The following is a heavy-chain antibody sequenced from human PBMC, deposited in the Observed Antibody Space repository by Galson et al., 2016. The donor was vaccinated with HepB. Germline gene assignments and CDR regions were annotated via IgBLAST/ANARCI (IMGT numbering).Heavy chain of an antibody. V-gene: IGHV3-21*01. CDR1: GFTFSSYS. CDR2: ISSRSSYI. Sequence: SLRLSCAASGFTFSSYSMNWVLQAPGKGLEWVSSISSRSSYIYHADSVKGRFTISRDNAKNSLYLQMNSLRAEDTAVYYCARAFSRESGFDYWGQGTLVTVSS. CDR3: ARAFSRESGFDY. J-gene: IGHJ4*02. D-gene: IGHD3-10*01.